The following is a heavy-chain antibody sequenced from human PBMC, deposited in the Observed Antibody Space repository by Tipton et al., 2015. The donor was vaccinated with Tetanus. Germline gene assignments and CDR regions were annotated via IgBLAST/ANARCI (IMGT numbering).Heavy chain of an antibody. D-gene: IGHD6-19*01. CDR1: GFTFSSYS. J-gene: IGHJ4*02. Sequence: SLRLSCAASGFTFSSYSMNWVRQAPGKGLEWVSSISSSSSYIYYADSVKGRFTISRDNAKNSLYLQMNSLRAEDTAVYYCARVGLVAGILALDYWGQGTLVTVSS. CDR2: ISSSSSYI. V-gene: IGHV3-21*01. CDR3: ARVGLVAGILALDY.